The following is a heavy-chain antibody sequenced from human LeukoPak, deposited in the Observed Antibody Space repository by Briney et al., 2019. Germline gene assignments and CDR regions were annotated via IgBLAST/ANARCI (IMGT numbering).Heavy chain of an antibody. CDR1: GYSISSGYY. Sequence: SETLSLTCAVSGYSISSGYYWGWIRQPPGKGLEWIGSIYHSGSTYYNPSLKSRVTISVDTSKNQFSLKLSSVTAADTAVYYCARGGYSSGWFTKNVWGQGTLVTVTS. V-gene: IGHV4-38-2*01. CDR3: ARGGYSSGWFTKNV. J-gene: IGHJ4*02. D-gene: IGHD6-19*01. CDR2: IYHSGST.